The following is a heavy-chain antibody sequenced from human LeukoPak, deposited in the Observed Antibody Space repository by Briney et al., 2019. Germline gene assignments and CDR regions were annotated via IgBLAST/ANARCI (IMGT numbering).Heavy chain of an antibody. V-gene: IGHV4-39*02. CDR1: GGSISSYY. CDR3: ARLGYCSSASCGPLDY. CDR2: IYYSGST. J-gene: IGHJ4*02. Sequence: SETLSLTCTVSGGSISSYYWSWIRQPPGKGLEWIGNIYYSGSTYYNPSLKSRVTISVDTSKNHFSLKLNSVTAADTALYYCARLGYCSSASCGPLDYWGQGTLVTVSS. D-gene: IGHD2-2*01.